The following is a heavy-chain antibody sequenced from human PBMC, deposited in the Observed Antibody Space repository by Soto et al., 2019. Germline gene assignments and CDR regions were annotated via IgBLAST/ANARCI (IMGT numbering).Heavy chain of an antibody. V-gene: IGHV3-66*01. CDR3: ARVVLVPAAMLDAFDI. CDR2: IYSGSST. CDR1: GFTVSSNY. J-gene: IGHJ3*02. Sequence: GSLRLSCAASGFTVSSNYMSWVRQAPGKGLEWVSVIYSGSSTYYADSVKGRFTISRDNSKNTLYLQMNSLRAEDTAVYYCARVVLVPAAMLDAFDIWGQGTMVT. D-gene: IGHD2-2*01.